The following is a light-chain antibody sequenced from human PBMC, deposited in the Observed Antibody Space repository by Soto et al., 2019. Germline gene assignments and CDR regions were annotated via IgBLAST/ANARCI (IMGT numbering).Light chain of an antibody. CDR2: GAS. Sequence: EIVLTQSPGTLSLSPGERASLSCRASQSVSSNYLAWYQQKPGLAPRLLIYGASSRATGIPDRFSGSGSGTEFTLTISSLQSEDFAVYYCQQYSNWPPITFGQGTRLEIK. CDR3: QQYSNWPPIT. V-gene: IGKV3-20*01. J-gene: IGKJ5*01. CDR1: QSVSSNY.